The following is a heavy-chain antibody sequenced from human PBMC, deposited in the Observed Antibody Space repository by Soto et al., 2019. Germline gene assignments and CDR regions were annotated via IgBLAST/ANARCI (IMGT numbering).Heavy chain of an antibody. Sequence: EVQLLESGGGLVQPGGSLRLSCAASGFTFSSYAMSWVRQAPGKGLEWVSAISGSGGSTYYADSVKGRFTISRDNSKNTLYLQMNSLRAEDTAVYYCARTYYGSGSETKIFDYWGQGTLVTVSS. J-gene: IGHJ4*02. D-gene: IGHD3-10*01. CDR2: ISGSGGST. V-gene: IGHV3-23*01. CDR1: GFTFSSYA. CDR3: ARTYYGSGSETKIFDY.